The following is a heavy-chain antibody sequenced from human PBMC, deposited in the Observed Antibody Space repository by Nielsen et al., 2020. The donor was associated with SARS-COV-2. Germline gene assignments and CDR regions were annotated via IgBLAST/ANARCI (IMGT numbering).Heavy chain of an antibody. J-gene: IGHJ4*02. D-gene: IGHD4-11*01. V-gene: IGHV5-10-1*01. CDR3: ARHLDDYSNYFDY. Sequence: GGSLRLSCKGSGYSFTSYWIGWVRQMSGKGLEWMGRIDPSDSYTNYSPSFQGHVTISADKSISTAYLQWSSLKASDTAMYYCARHLDDYSNYFDYWGQGTLVTVSS. CDR2: IDPSDSYT. CDR1: GYSFTSYW.